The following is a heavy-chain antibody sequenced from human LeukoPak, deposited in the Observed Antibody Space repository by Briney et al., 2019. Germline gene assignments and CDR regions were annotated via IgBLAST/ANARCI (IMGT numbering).Heavy chain of an antibody. CDR3: VLTNPIQLWRSC. D-gene: IGHD5-18*01. CDR1: GGTFSSYA. J-gene: IGHJ4*02. Sequence: GASVKVSCKASGGTFSSYAISWVRQAPGQGLEWMGRINPNSGGTNYAQKFQGRVTMTRDTSISTAYMELSRLRSDDTAVYYCVLTNPIQLWRSCWGQGTLVTVSS. V-gene: IGHV1-2*06. CDR2: INPNSGGT.